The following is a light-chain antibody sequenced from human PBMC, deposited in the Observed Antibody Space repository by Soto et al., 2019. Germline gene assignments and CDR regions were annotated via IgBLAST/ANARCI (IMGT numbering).Light chain of an antibody. CDR3: CSYAGSYTHYV. V-gene: IGLV2-11*01. CDR2: DVS. Sequence: QSALTQPRSVSGSPGQSITISCTGTRSDVGGYNYVSWYRQYPGKAPKLMIYDVSKRPSGVPDRFSGSKSGNTASLTISGLQAEDEADYYCCSYAGSYTHYVFGTGTKLTVL. CDR1: RSDVGGYNY. J-gene: IGLJ1*01.